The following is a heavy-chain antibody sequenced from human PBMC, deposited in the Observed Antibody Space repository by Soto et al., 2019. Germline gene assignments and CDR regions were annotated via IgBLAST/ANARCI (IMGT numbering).Heavy chain of an antibody. J-gene: IGHJ4*02. V-gene: IGHV4-39*07. Sequence: PSETLSLTCTVSGGSISSGDYYWSWIRQPPGKGLEWIGEINHSGSTNYNPSLKSRVTISVDTSKNQFSLKLSSVTAADAAVYYCARGDSSSGYYARLNYFDYWGQGTLVTVSS. D-gene: IGHD3-22*01. CDR1: GGSISSGDYY. CDR3: ARGDSSSGYYARLNYFDY. CDR2: INHSGST.